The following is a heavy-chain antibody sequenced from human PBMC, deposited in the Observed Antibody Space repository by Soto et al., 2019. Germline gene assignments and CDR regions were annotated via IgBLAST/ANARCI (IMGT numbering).Heavy chain of an antibody. J-gene: IGHJ4*02. V-gene: IGHV3-30-3*01. D-gene: IGHD4-4*01. CDR1: GFTFSSYA. Sequence: GGSLRLSCAASGFTFSSYAMHWVRQAPGKGLEWVAVISYDGSNKYYADSVKGRFTTSRDNSKNTLYLQMNSLRAEDTAVYYCARDRWGEMTTITAYWGQGTLVTVSS. CDR2: ISYDGSNK. CDR3: ARDRWGEMTTITAY.